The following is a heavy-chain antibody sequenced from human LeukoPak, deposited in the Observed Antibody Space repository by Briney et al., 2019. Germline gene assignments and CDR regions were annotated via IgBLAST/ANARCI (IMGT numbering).Heavy chain of an antibody. CDR3: ARDPTTVTTIFDS. D-gene: IGHD4-17*01. V-gene: IGHV4-4*07. CDR1: GVSISAYY. Sequence: SETLSLTCSVSGVSISAYYWSWIRQPAGKGLEWIGRIYPGESIYASENTNYNPSLKSRVSMSGATSKNQVSLKLRSVTAADTAVYYCARDPTTVTTIFDSWGQGTLVTVSS. J-gene: IGHJ4*02. CDR2: IYPGESIYASENT.